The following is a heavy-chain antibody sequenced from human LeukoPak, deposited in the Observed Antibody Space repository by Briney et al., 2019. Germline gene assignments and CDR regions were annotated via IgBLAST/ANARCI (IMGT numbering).Heavy chain of an antibody. CDR1: GYTFTGYY. CDR2: INPNSGGT. D-gene: IGHD6-19*01. J-gene: IGHJ4*02. CDR3: ARGGSGWYYYFDY. Sequence: ASVKVSCKASGYTFTGYYMHWVRQAPGQGLEWMGRINPNSGGTNHAQKFQGRVTMTRDSSISTAYMELSRLRSDDTAVYYCARGGSGWYYYFDYWGQGTLVTVSS. V-gene: IGHV1-2*06.